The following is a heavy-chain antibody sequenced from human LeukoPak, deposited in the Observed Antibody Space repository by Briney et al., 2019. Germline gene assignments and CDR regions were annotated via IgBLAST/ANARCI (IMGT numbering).Heavy chain of an antibody. CDR3: ARALDCTNGVCFGDDAFDI. D-gene: IGHD2-8*01. CDR2: IIPIDGVE. V-gene: IGHV1-69*04. CDR1: GGTFSSYA. J-gene: IGHJ3*02. Sequence: SVKVSCKASGGTFSSYAISWVRQAPGQGLEWMGRIIPIDGVENYAQKFQGRVTITADKLTSTAYMELSSLRSEDTAVYYCARALDCTNGVCFGDDAFDIWGQGTMVTVSS.